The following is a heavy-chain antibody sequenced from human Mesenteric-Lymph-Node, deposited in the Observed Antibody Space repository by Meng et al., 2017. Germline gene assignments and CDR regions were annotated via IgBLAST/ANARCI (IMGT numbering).Heavy chain of an antibody. CDR2: INHSGST. V-gene: IGHV4-34*01. Sequence: SETLSLTCAVYGGSFSGYYWSWIRQPPGKGLEWIGEINHSGSTNYNPSLKSRVTISVDTSKNQFSLKLSSVTAADTAVYYCARPLSFYYGSGSYTDYWGQGTLVTVSS. CDR1: GGSFSGYY. CDR3: ARPLSFYYGSGSYTDY. J-gene: IGHJ4*02. D-gene: IGHD3-10*01.